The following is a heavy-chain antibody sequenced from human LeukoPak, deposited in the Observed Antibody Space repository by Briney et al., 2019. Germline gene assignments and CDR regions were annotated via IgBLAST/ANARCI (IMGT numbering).Heavy chain of an antibody. CDR3: AKDRCSNGIGCYYYYMDV. D-gene: IGHD2-8*01. CDR2: IQYDGSNE. V-gene: IGHV3-30*02. J-gene: IGHJ6*03. Sequence: GGSLRLSCAASGFTFSSYGMHWVRQAPGKGLEWVAYIQYDGSNEQYADSVKGRFSISRDSSKNVLYLQMNSLRAEDTAVYYCAKDRCSNGIGCYYYYMDVWGKGTTVTISS. CDR1: GFTFSSYG.